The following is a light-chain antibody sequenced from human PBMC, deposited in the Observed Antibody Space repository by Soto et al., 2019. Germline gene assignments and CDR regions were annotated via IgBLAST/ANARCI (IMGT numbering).Light chain of an antibody. CDR3: QQHGQWPIT. CDR1: QSVSSY. J-gene: IGKJ5*01. Sequence: EIVLTQSPATLSLSPGERATLSCRASQSVSSYLAWYQQRPGQAPTLLLYGASSRATGIHPRFSGSGSGTDFTLPIRSLQPEDFATYYCQQHGQWPITFGQGTRLEIK. CDR2: GAS. V-gene: IGKV3-11*01.